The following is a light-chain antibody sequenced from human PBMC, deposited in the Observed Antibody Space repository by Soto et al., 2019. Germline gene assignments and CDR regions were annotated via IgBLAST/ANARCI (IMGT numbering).Light chain of an antibody. Sequence: DIQMTQSPSTLSASVGDRVTITCRASPSVTSLLAWYQQTPGKAPILLIYKSSNLEYGISSRFSARAYGTECLLTISRLLPDDFATYYFQQYRGYSWTFGHGTKVEIK. CDR1: PSVTSL. CDR3: QQYRGYSWT. CDR2: KSS. V-gene: IGKV1-5*03. J-gene: IGKJ1*01.